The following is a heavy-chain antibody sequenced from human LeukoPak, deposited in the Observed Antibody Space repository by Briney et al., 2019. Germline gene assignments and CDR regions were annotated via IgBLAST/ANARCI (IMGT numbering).Heavy chain of an antibody. D-gene: IGHD3-22*01. V-gene: IGHV4-39*01. Sequence: SETLSLTCTVSGGSISSSSYYWGWIRQPPGKGLEWIGSIYYSGSTYYNPSLKSRVTISVDTSKNQFSLKLSSVTAADTAVHYCASITMIVVVKNWGQGTLVTVSS. CDR1: GGSISSSSYY. CDR2: IYYSGST. CDR3: ASITMIVVVKN. J-gene: IGHJ4*02.